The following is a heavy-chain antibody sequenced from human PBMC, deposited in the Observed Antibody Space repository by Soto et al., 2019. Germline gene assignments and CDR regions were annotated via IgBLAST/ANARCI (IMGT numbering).Heavy chain of an antibody. Sequence: QAQLEQSGGEVKKPGSSVKVSCKASRVAFSKFIVTWVRQAPGLGLEWVGGIIPIFGTANYAQKFQGRVTITADESTSTSDKELNNLRSEKTTVDYGAKVGYSSPVGYYYGMDVWGQGTTVTVSS. D-gene: IGHD6-19*01. CDR2: IIPIFGTA. J-gene: IGHJ6*02. CDR3: AKVGYSSPVGYYYGMDV. CDR1: RVAFSKFI. V-gene: IGHV1-69*01.